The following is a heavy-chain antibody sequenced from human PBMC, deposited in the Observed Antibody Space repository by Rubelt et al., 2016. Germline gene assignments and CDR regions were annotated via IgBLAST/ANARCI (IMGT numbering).Heavy chain of an antibody. J-gene: IGHJ4*02. CDR2: GST. D-gene: IGHD2-2*02. Sequence: GSTNYNPSLKSRVTISVDTSKNQFSLKLSSVTAADTAVYYCARFPRVCSSTSCYTEAGIADYWGQGTLVTVSS. V-gene: IGHV4-34*01. CDR3: ARFPRVCSSTSCYTEAGIADY.